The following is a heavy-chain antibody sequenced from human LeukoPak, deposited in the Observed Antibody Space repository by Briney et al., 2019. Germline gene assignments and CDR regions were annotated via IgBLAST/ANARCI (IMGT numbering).Heavy chain of an antibody. V-gene: IGHV3-64*04. J-gene: IGHJ2*01. CDR3: ARHYDSSGYYPGGSWYFDL. Sequence: PGGSLRLSCSASGFIFSNYAMNWVRQAPGKGLEYVSAISSNGGSTYYADSVKGRFTISRDNSKNTLYLQMNSLRAEDTAVYYCARHYDSSGYYPGGSWYFDLWGRGTLVTVSS. CDR2: ISSNGGST. CDR1: GFIFSNYA. D-gene: IGHD3-22*01.